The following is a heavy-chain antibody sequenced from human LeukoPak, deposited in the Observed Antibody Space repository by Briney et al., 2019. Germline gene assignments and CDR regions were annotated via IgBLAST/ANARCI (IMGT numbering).Heavy chain of an antibody. V-gene: IGHV1-2*04. D-gene: IGHD5-12*01. CDR2: INPNSGGT. CDR1: GYPFTCYY. Sequence: ASVKTSFKAPGYPFTCYYMHWVRPAPGQGLGWMGWINPNSGGTNYPQKFQGWVTMTRDTSISTAYMELSRLRSDDTAVYYCARRQRSADAFEIWGQGTMVTVSS. CDR3: ARRQRSADAFEI. J-gene: IGHJ3*02.